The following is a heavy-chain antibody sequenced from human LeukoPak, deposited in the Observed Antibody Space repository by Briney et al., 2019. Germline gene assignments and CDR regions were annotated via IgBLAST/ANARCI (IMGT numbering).Heavy chain of an antibody. D-gene: IGHD5-12*01. J-gene: IGHJ4*02. Sequence: GGSLRLSCAASGFTFSSYTMNWVRQAPGKGLEWVSYISNSGSTIYYADSVKGRFTISRDNAKNSLYLQMNSLRDEDTAVYYCARRWGNSGYDPFDYCGQGTLVTVSS. CDR2: ISNSGSTI. CDR1: GFTFSSYT. CDR3: ARRWGNSGYDPFDY. V-gene: IGHV3-48*02.